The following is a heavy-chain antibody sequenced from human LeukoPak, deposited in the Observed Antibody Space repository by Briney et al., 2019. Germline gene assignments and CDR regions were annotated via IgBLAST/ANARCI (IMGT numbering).Heavy chain of an antibody. V-gene: IGHV3-21*01. Sequence: GGSLRLSCAASGFTFSSYSMNWVRQAPGKGLESVSSISSSSSYIYYADSVKGRFTISRDNAKYSLYLQMNSLRAEDTAVYYCAELGITMIGGVWGKGTTVTISS. CDR1: GFTFSSYS. CDR2: ISSSSSYI. J-gene: IGHJ6*04. CDR3: AELGITMIGGV. D-gene: IGHD3-10*02.